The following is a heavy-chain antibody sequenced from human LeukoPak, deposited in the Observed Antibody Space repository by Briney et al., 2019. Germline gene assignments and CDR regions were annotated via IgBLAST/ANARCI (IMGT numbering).Heavy chain of an antibody. D-gene: IGHD3-10*01. J-gene: IGHJ3*02. V-gene: IGHV1-8*03. CDR2: MNPNSGNT. Sequence: ASVKVSCKASGYTFTSYDINWVRQATGQGLEWMGWMNPNSGNTGYAQKFQGRVTITRNTSISTAYMELSSLRSEDTAVYYCARDLITMVRGVIENAFDIWGQGTMATVSS. CDR1: GYTFTSYD. CDR3: ARDLITMVRGVIENAFDI.